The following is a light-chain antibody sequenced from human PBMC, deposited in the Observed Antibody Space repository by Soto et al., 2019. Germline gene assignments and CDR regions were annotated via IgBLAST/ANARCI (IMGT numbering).Light chain of an antibody. Sequence: EIVLTQSPGTLSLSPGERATLSCRASQGVSSSYLAWYQQKPGQSPRLLIYGASSRATGIPDRFSGSGSGTDFTLTISRVEPEDFAVYYCQQAGNSPPWTFGQGTKVEIK. J-gene: IGKJ1*01. CDR2: GAS. CDR3: QQAGNSPPWT. V-gene: IGKV3-20*01. CDR1: QGVSSSY.